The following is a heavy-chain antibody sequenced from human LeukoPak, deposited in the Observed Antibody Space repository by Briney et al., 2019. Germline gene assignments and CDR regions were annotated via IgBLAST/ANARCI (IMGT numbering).Heavy chain of an antibody. J-gene: IGHJ4*02. D-gene: IGHD5-24*01. Sequence: PSETLSLTCTVSGGSISSGGYYWSWIRQNPGKGLEWIGYIYYSGITYYNPSLKSRVTISVDTSKNQFSLKLSSVTAADTAVYYCAGEMATILGYWGQGTLVTVSS. CDR2: IYYSGIT. CDR3: AGEMATILGY. V-gene: IGHV4-31*03. CDR1: GGSISSGGYY.